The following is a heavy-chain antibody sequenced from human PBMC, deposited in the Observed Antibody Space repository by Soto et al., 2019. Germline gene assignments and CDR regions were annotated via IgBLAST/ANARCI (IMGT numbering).Heavy chain of an antibody. V-gene: IGHV3-7*04. J-gene: IGHJ4*02. CDR1: ESTVRRDW. CDR2: TNQDGSEK. Sequence: EVHQVESGGGLVQTGGSLRLSCAISESTVRRDWMNWVRQAPGKGLEWVAHTNQDGSEKYYVDSVKGRFTISRDNAKNSVYRQMNSLRAGDTAMYYCSGGVGDAFWGQGTLVTVSS. CDR3: SGGVGDAF. D-gene: IGHD1-26*01.